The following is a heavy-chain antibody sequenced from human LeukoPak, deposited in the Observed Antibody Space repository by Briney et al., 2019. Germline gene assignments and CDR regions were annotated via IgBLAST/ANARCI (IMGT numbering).Heavy chain of an antibody. Sequence: SETLSLTHTVYGGSITSFYWSWIRQPPGKGLEWIGYIYYSGSTNYNPSLKSRVTISVDTSKNQFSLKLSSVTAADTAVYYCANLYGTYGYAFDIWGQGTMVTVSS. CDR1: GGSITSFY. CDR2: IYYSGST. D-gene: IGHD4-17*01. CDR3: ANLYGTYGYAFDI. V-gene: IGHV4-59*01. J-gene: IGHJ3*02.